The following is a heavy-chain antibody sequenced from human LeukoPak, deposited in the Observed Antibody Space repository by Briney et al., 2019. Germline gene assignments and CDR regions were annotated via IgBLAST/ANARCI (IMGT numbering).Heavy chain of an antibody. CDR2: MNPNSGNT. Sequence: RASVKVSCKASGYTFTRYDINWVRQATGQGLEWMGWMNPNSGNTGYAQKFQGRVTMTRNTSISTAYMELSSLRSEDTAVYYCARARVGPGAFDIWGQGTMVTVSS. CDR1: GYTFTRYD. V-gene: IGHV1-8*01. J-gene: IGHJ3*02. CDR3: ARARVGPGAFDI.